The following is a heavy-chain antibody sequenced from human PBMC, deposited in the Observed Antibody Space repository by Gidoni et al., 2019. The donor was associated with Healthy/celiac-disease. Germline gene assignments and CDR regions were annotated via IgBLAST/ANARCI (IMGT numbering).Heavy chain of an antibody. V-gene: IGHV3-21*01. CDR1: GFTLSSYS. J-gene: IGHJ4*02. D-gene: IGHD3-22*01. Sequence: EVQLEESGGGLVKPGGSLRRSCAASGFTLSSYSMTWVRQAPGKGLAWGSSIMSSSSYIYYADSVRGRFTISRDNAKVSLYLQMNSLRAEDTAVYYCARTMIVVGVGYYFDYSGQGTLVTVSS. CDR3: ARTMIVVGVGYYFDY. CDR2: IMSSSSYI.